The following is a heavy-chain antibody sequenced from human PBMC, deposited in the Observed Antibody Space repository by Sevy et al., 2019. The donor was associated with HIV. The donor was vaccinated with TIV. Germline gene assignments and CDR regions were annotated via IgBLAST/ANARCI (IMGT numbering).Heavy chain of an antibody. CDR2: IRSKANSYAT. V-gene: IGHV3-73*01. CDR3: TRRSYDCSSTSCHFDY. J-gene: IGHJ4*02. Sequence: GGSLRLSCAASGFTFSGSAMHWVRQASGKGLEWVGRIRSKANSYATAYAASVKGRFTISRDDSKKTAYLQMNSLKAEDTAVYYCTRRSYDCSSTSCHFDYWGQGTLVTVSS. CDR1: GFTFSGSA. D-gene: IGHD2-2*01.